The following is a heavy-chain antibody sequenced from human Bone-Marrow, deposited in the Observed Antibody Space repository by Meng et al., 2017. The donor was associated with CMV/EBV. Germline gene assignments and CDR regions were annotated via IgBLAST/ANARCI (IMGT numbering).Heavy chain of an antibody. V-gene: IGHV3-21*01. CDR3: ARDIAAAGTYYYSFAMDV. Sequence: GESLKISYAASGFDFSNHIMNWVRQAPGKGLEWVSSISGSSTYTHYADSVKGRFTISRDNAKNSLYLQMNSLRAEDTAVYYCARDIAAAGTYYYSFAMDVWGQGITVTVSS. CDR1: GFDFSNHI. J-gene: IGHJ6*02. D-gene: IGHD6-13*01. CDR2: ISGSSTYT.